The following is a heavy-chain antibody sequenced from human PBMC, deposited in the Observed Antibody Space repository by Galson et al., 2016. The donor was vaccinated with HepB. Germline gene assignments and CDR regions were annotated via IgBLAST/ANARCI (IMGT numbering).Heavy chain of an antibody. CDR2: IYSGGST. CDR1: GFSVSSNY. D-gene: IGHD3-16*01. V-gene: IGHV3-53*01. Sequence: SLRLSCAASGFSVSSNYMSWVRQAPGKGLEWVSVIYSGGSTYYADSVKGRFTISRDNSKNTLYLLMNSLRVEDTALYYCAKPRGRYGQFDSWGQGTLVTVSS. CDR3: AKPRGRYGQFDS. J-gene: IGHJ4*02.